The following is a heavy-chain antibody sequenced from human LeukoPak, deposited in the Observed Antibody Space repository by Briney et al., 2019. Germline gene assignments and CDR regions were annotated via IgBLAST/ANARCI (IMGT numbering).Heavy chain of an antibody. Sequence: GESLKISCLGFGYSFTNYWISWVRQMPGKGLEWMGRIDPSDSQTYYSPSFQGHVTISADESINTAYVQWSSLRASDTAVYYCARDSRGWYFDLWGRGTLVTVSS. CDR2: IDPSDSQT. V-gene: IGHV5-10-1*01. J-gene: IGHJ2*01. CDR3: ARDSRGWYFDL. D-gene: IGHD3-10*01. CDR1: GYSFTNYW.